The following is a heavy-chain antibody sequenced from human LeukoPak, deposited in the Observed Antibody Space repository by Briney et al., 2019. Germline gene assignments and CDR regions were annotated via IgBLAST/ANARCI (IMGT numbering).Heavy chain of an antibody. Sequence: GGSLRLSCAASGFTFSSYSMNWVRQAPGKGLEWVSYISSSSSTIYYADSVKGRFTISRDNAKNSLYLQMNSLRAEDTAVYYCAREETYCSSTSCSTRFDYWGQGTLVTVSS. J-gene: IGHJ4*02. CDR2: ISSSSSTI. CDR3: AREETYCSSTSCSTRFDY. V-gene: IGHV3-48*01. D-gene: IGHD2-2*01. CDR1: GFTFSSYS.